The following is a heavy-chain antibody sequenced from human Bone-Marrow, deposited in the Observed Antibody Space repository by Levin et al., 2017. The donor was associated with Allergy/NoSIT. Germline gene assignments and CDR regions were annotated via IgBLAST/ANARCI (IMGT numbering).Heavy chain of an antibody. Sequence: GESLKISCAASGFTFSSYGMHWVRQAPGKGLEWVAVISYDGSNKYYADSVKGRFTISRDNSKNTLYLQMNSLRAEDTAVYYCAKVRYGSGSPPDYWGQGTLVTVS. CDR1: GFTFSSYG. J-gene: IGHJ4*02. CDR2: ISYDGSNK. D-gene: IGHD3-10*01. CDR3: AKVRYGSGSPPDY. V-gene: IGHV3-30*18.